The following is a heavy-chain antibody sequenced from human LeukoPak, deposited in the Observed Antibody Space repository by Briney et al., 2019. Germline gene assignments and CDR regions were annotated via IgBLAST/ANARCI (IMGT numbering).Heavy chain of an antibody. D-gene: IGHD6-19*01. V-gene: IGHV3-23*01. CDR3: AKDLSRAVAADWFDP. J-gene: IGHJ5*02. CDR1: GFTFSNYD. Sequence: GGSLRLSCAASGFTFSNYDMSWVRQAPGKGPEWVSSISDSGGSTYYADSVKGRFTISRDNSKNTLYLQMTNLRAADTAVYYCAKDLSRAVAADWFDPWDQGSLVTVSS. CDR2: ISDSGGST.